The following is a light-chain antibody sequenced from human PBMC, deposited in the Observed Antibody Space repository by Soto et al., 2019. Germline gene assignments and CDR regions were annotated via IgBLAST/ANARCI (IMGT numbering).Light chain of an antibody. CDR1: KLGDKY. V-gene: IGLV3-1*01. CDR3: QAWDSSTAV. J-gene: IGLJ2*01. Sequence: SYELTQPPSVSVSSGQTASIPCSGDKLGDKYACWYQQKPGQSPVLVTYHDTKRPSGIPERFSGSNSGNTATLTISGTQAMDEADYYCQAWDSSTAVFGGGTKLTVL. CDR2: HDT.